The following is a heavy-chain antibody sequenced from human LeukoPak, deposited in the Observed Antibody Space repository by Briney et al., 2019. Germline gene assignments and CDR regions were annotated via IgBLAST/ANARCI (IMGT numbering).Heavy chain of an antibody. J-gene: IGHJ6*02. CDR2: INHSGST. CDR1: GGSFSGYY. CDR3: ARGLYCSGTSCYAGLYYYGMDV. V-gene: IGHV4-34*01. Sequence: SETLSLTCAVYGGSFSGYYWSWIRQPPGKGLEWIGEINHSGSTNYNPSLKSRVTISVDTSKNQFSLKLSSVTAADTAVYYCARGLYCSGTSCYAGLYYYGMDVWGQGTTVTVSS. D-gene: IGHD2-2*01.